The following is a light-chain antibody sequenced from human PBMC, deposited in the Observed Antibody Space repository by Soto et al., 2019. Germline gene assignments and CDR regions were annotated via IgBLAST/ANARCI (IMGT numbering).Light chain of an antibody. CDR2: GAS. Sequence: ETVMTQSPATLSVSPGERATLSCRASQSVNSNLAWYQQKLGQAPRVLIYGASTRATGIPDRFSGSGSGTDFTLTISRLEPEDFAVYFCQRYGSSSLTFGGGTKVDIK. CDR3: QRYGSSSLT. CDR1: QSVNSN. V-gene: IGKV3-20*01. J-gene: IGKJ4*01.